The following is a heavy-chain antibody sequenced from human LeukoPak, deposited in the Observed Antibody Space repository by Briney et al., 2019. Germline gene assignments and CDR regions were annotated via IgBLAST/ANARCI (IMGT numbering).Heavy chain of an antibody. CDR2: IYYSGST. Sequence: SETLSLTCTVSGGSISSSSYYWGWIRQPPGKGLEWIGRIYYSGSTYYNPSLKSRVTISVDTSKNQLSLKLSSVTAADTAVYYCARLHYDFWSGSTYYMDVGGKGTTVTVSS. CDR1: GGSISSSSYY. CDR3: ARLHYDFWSGSTYYMDV. J-gene: IGHJ6*03. D-gene: IGHD3-3*01. V-gene: IGHV4-39*01.